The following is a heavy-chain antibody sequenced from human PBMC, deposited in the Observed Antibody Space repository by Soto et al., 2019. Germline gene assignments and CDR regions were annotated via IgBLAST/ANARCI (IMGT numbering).Heavy chain of an antibody. D-gene: IGHD3-3*01. CDR1: GFTFSNYG. V-gene: IGHV3-74*01. CDR2: VSHDGSTT. CDR3: ARDLDWVLYDY. Sequence: PGGSLRLSWAASGFTFSNYGMHWVRQAPGKGLVWVSRVSHDGSTTSYADSVKGRFTISRDNSKNSLYLQMNSLSDEATAVYYCARDLDWVLYDYWGQGTPVTVSS. J-gene: IGHJ4*02.